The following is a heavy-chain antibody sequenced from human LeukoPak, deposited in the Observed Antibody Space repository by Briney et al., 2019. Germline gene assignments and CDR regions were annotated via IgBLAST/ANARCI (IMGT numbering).Heavy chain of an antibody. J-gene: IGHJ4*02. D-gene: IGHD2-2*01. Sequence: GGSLRLSCAASGFTFSSYAMSWVRQAPGKGLEWVSTISGSGGSTYYADSVKGRFTISRDNSKNTLYLQMNSLRAEDTAVYYCAGGGQLLSFDYWGQGTLVTVSS. CDR1: GFTFSSYA. V-gene: IGHV3-23*01. CDR3: AGGGQLLSFDY. CDR2: ISGSGGST.